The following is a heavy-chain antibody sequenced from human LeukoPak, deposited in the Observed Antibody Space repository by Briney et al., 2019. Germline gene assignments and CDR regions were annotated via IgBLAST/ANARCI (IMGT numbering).Heavy chain of an antibody. CDR3: ARAGVQQQLVPVYFDY. CDR2: ISYDGSNK. V-gene: IGHV3-30-3*01. D-gene: IGHD6-13*01. Sequence: GGSLRLSCAASGFTFSSYAMHCVRQAPGKGLEWVAVISYDGSNKYYADSVKGRFTISRDNSKNTLYLQMNSLRAEDTAVYYCARAGVQQQLVPVYFDYWGQGTLVTVSS. J-gene: IGHJ4*02. CDR1: GFTFSSYA.